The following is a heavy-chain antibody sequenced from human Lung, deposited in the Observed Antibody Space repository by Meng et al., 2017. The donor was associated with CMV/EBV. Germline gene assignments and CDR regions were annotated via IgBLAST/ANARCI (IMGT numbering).Heavy chain of an antibody. CDR1: GFSFSSYA. J-gene: IGHJ6*02. D-gene: IGHD3-9*01. CDR2: ISYDGSKK. V-gene: IGHV3-30-3*01. Sequence: GGSLRLSCAASGFSFSSYAMHWVRQAPGKGLEWMAVISYDGSKKYYADSVKGRFTISRGNSKNTLYLQVNSLRAEDTAVYYCAREGSYYDVLTSSYNVFGNYDYHMDVWGHGTTVTVSS. CDR3: AREGSYYDVLTSSYNVFGNYDYHMDV.